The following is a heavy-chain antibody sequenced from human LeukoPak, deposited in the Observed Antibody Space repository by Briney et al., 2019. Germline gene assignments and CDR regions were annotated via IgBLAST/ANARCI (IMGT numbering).Heavy chain of an antibody. J-gene: IGHJ3*02. CDR2: IYSSGST. CDR3: ARGRGVLLWFGEYREPAVAFDI. Sequence: SETLSLTCSVSGASISSGSNYWGWIRQPPGKTLEWIGSIYSSGSTYYNPSLKSRVTISVDTSKNQFSLKLSSVTAADPAVYYCARGRGVLLWFGEYREPAVAFDIWGQGTMVTVSS. CDR1: GASISSGSNY. V-gene: IGHV4-39*07. D-gene: IGHD3-10*01.